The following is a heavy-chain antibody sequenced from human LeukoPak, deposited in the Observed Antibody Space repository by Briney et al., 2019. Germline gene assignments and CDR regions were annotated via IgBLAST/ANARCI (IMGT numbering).Heavy chain of an antibody. CDR2: LTAYNGNT. Sequence: ASVKVSCKASGYTFTSYGISWVRHAPGQGLKWMGWLTAYNGNTNYAQKLQGRVTMTTDTSTSTAYMKLLSLRSDDTAVYYCARVWASSKITMIVVAKFYGMDVWGQGTTVTVSS. CDR3: ARVWASSKITMIVVAKFYGMDV. D-gene: IGHD3-22*01. V-gene: IGHV1-18*01. J-gene: IGHJ6*02. CDR1: GYTFTSYG.